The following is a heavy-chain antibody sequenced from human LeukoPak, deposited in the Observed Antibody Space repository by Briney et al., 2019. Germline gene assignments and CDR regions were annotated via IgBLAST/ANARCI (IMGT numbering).Heavy chain of an antibody. CDR2: IYTSGST. CDR1: GGSISSYY. V-gene: IGHV4-4*07. J-gene: IGHJ4*02. D-gene: IGHD3-3*01. Sequence: PSETLSLTCTVSGGSISSYYWSWIRQPAGKGPEWIGRIYTSGSTNYNPSLKSRVTMSVDTSKNQFSLKLSSVTAADTAVYYCARDSGYYDFWSGYSFDYWGQGTLVTVSS. CDR3: ARDSGYYDFWSGYSFDY.